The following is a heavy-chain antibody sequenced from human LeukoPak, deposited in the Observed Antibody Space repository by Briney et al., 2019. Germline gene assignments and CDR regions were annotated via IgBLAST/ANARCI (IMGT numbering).Heavy chain of an antibody. CDR1: GFTFSSYA. D-gene: IGHD3-3*01. Sequence: GGSLRLSCAASGFTFSSYAMHWVRQAPCKGLEWVAVISYDGSNKYYADSVKGRFTISRDNSKNTLYLQMNSLRAEDTAVYYCARSYYDFWSGYHSPFDYWGQGTLVTVSS. V-gene: IGHV3-30-3*01. J-gene: IGHJ4*02. CDR2: ISYDGSNK. CDR3: ARSYYDFWSGYHSPFDY.